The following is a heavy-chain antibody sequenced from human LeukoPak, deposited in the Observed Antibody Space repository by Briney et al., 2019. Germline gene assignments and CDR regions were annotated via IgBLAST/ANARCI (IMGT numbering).Heavy chain of an antibody. CDR2: ISAYNGNT. CDR3: ARDIAAAGPPVSGPRHDY. J-gene: IGHJ4*02. Sequence: GASVKVSCKASGYTFTSYGISWVRQAPGQGLEWMGWISAYNGNTNYAQKLQGRVTMTTDTSTSTAYMELRSLRSDDTAVYYCARDIAAAGPPVSGPRHDYWGQGTLVTVSS. V-gene: IGHV1-18*01. D-gene: IGHD6-13*01. CDR1: GYTFTSYG.